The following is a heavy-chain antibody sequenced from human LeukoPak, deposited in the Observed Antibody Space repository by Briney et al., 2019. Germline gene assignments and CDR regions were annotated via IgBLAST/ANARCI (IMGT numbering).Heavy chain of an antibody. CDR2: IYYSGST. CDR3: ARETYYYDSSGLDY. J-gene: IGHJ4*02. V-gene: IGHV4-31*03. Sequence: SQTLSLTCTASGGSISSGGYYWSWIRQHPGKGLEWIGYIYYSGSTYYNPSLKSRVTISVDTSKNQFSLKLSSVTAADTAVYYCARETYYYDSSGLDYWGQGTLVTVSS. D-gene: IGHD3-22*01. CDR1: GGSISSGGYY.